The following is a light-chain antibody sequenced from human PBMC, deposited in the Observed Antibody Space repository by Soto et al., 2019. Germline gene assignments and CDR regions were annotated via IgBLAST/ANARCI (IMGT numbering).Light chain of an antibody. CDR3: QQSYSTLVT. CDR2: KAS. J-gene: IGKJ1*01. CDR1: QSISSW. Sequence: DIQMTQSPSTLSASVGYRFTITCRASQSISSWLSWYQQKPGKAPKLLIYKASTLKSGVPSRFSGSGSGTEFTLTISSLQPDDFATYYCQQSYSTLVTFGQGTKGDIK. V-gene: IGKV1-5*03.